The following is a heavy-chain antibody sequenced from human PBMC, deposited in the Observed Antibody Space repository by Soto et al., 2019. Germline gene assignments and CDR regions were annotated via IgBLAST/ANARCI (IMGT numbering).Heavy chain of an antibody. V-gene: IGHV4-31*03. J-gene: IGHJ5*02. CDR1: GASLHIGGYY. CDR3: AREASSTANWLDP. CDR2: IYYTGVT. D-gene: IGHD2-2*01. Sequence: SETLSLTCTVSGASLHIGGYYWAWIRQNPGKGLEWIGYIYYTGVTYYNPSLGSRVNISVDTSKNQFSLELTSATAADTAVYYCAREASSTANWLDPWGKGLLVTVSS.